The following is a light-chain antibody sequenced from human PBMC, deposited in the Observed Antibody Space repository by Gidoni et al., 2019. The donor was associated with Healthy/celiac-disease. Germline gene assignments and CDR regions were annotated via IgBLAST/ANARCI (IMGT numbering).Light chain of an antibody. CDR1: QSVSSSY. Sequence: EIVLTPSPGTLSLSPGERATLSCRASQSVSSSYVAWYQQKPGQAPRLLLYGASSRATGIQDRFSGSVSGTDFTLTISRLEPEDFAVYYCQQYGSSRTFXQXTKVEIK. CDR3: QQYGSSRT. V-gene: IGKV3-20*01. CDR2: GAS. J-gene: IGKJ1*01.